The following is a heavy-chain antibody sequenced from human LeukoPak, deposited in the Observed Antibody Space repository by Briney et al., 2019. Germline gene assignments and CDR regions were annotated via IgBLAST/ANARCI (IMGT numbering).Heavy chain of an antibody. CDR2: IYYSGST. Sequence: SETLSLTCTVSGGSISSSSHYWGWIRQPPGKGLEWIGSIYYSGSTYYNPSLKSRVTISVDTSKNQFSLKLSSVTAADTAVYYCASTIETVVDYYYYYGMDVWGQGTTVTVSS. V-gene: IGHV4-39*01. J-gene: IGHJ6*02. CDR1: GGSISSSSHY. D-gene: IGHD4-23*01. CDR3: ASTIETVVDYYYYYGMDV.